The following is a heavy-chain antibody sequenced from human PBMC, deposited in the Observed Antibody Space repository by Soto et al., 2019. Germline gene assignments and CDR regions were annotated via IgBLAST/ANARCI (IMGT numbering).Heavy chain of an antibody. Sequence: QVRLQESGPGLVKPSETLSLTCTVSGASISRYYWSWIRQSPGKGLEWIGYLYNTGSTIYNPSLKSRVTISVDTSKXXXXXXXXXXXXXXXXXXXXXXXXXXYCGVXXXXLDVWGQGTTVTVSS. D-gene: IGHD2-21*01. CDR2: LYNTGST. J-gene: IGHJ6*02. CDR3: XXXXXXYCGVXXXXLDV. V-gene: IGHV4-59*01. CDR1: GASISRYY.